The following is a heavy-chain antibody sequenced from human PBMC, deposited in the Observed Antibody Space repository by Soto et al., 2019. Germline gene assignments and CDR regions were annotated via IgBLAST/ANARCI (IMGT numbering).Heavy chain of an antibody. V-gene: IGHV4-61*01. J-gene: IGHJ3*02. Sequence: PSETLSLTCAVFGGSVNSGNYYWSWIRQPPGKGLEWIGEMSHSGGTHFNPSLKSRVTISVDTSKNQFSLKMSSVTAADTALYYCARVERGTATTVVDAFDIWGPGT. D-gene: IGHD1-1*01. CDR2: MSHSGGT. CDR3: ARVERGTATTVVDAFDI. CDR1: GGSVNSGNYY.